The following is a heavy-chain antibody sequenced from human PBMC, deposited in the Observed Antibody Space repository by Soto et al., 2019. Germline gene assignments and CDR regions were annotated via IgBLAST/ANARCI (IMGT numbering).Heavy chain of an antibody. CDR2: ISYDGSNK. CDR1: GFTFSSYW. CDR3: ASLVVVITPFGAFDI. J-gene: IGHJ3*02. Sequence: PGGSLRLSCAASGFTFSSYWMSWVRQAPGKGLEWVAVISYDGSNKYYADSVKGRFTISRDNSKNTLYLQMNSLRAEDTAVYYCASLVVVITPFGAFDIWGQGTMVTVSS. D-gene: IGHD3-22*01. V-gene: IGHV3-30*03.